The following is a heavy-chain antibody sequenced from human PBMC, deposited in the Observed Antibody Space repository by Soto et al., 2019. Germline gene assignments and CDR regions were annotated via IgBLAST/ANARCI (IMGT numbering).Heavy chain of an antibody. V-gene: IGHV3-23*01. Sequence: GGSLRLSCAASGFTFSTYAMMWVRQAPGKGLEWVSAIGDSGVTTYYADSVKGRLTVSRDNSKNTLYLQMYSLRSEDTAVFYCAIPDNPNIDPGRDFFDYWGQGILVTVSS. D-gene: IGHD1-26*01. CDR1: GFTFSTYA. J-gene: IGHJ4*02. CDR3: AIPDNPNIDPGRDFFDY. CDR2: IGDSGVTT.